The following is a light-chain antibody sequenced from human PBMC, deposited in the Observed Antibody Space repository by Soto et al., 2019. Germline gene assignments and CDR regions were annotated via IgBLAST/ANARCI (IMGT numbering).Light chain of an antibody. CDR3: QQYGSSPVT. CDR2: GAS. V-gene: IGKV3-20*01. CDR1: QSVSSSY. Sequence: EIVLTQSPGTLSLSPGERATLSCRASQSVSSSYLAWYQQKPGQAPRLLIYGASSRATGIPDRFSGSGSGTDFTHTISRLEPEDFAVYYCQQYGSSPVTFGQGTKLEIK. J-gene: IGKJ2*01.